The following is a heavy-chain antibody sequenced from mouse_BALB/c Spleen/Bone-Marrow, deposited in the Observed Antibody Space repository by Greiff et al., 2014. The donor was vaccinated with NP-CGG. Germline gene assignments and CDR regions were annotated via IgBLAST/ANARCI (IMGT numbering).Heavy chain of an antibody. CDR1: GYTFTSYT. Sequence: QVQLQQSGAELARPGASVKMSCKASGYTFTSYTMHWVKQRPGQGLEWIGYINPSSGYTNYNQKFKDKATLTADKSSSTAYMQLNSLTSEDSAVYYCALANWDIGGPFAYWGQGTLVTVSA. J-gene: IGHJ3*01. D-gene: IGHD4-1*01. V-gene: IGHV1-4*01. CDR2: INPSSGYT. CDR3: ALANWDIGGPFAY.